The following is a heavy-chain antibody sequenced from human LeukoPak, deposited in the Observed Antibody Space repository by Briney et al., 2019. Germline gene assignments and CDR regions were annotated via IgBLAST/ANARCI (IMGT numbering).Heavy chain of an antibody. J-gene: IGHJ5*02. V-gene: IGHV3-64*01. CDR1: GCSFNSCS. Sequence: PGGSLRLSCGFFGCSFNSCSIRSVRQAPGKGLEYVSAISSNGGSTYYANSVKGRFTISRDNAKNTLYLQMCSLRAEDMAVYYCARTVIAALNWFDPWGQGTLGTVSS. D-gene: IGHD6-13*01. CDR3: ARTVIAALNWFDP. CDR2: ISSNGGST.